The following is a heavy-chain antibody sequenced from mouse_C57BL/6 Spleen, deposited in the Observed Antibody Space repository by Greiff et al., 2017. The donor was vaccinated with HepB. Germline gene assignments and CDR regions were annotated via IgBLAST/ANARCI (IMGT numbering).Heavy chain of an antibody. V-gene: IGHV3-6*01. J-gene: IGHJ3*01. D-gene: IGHD2-5*01. Sequence: EVKLMESGPGLVKPSQSLSLTCSVTGYSITSGYYWNWIRQFPGNKLEWMGYISYDGSNNYNPSLKNRISITRDTSKNQFFLKLNSVTTEDTATYYCARVYSNYTWFAYWGQGTLVTVSA. CDR3: ARVYSNYTWFAY. CDR1: GYSITSGYY. CDR2: ISYDGSN.